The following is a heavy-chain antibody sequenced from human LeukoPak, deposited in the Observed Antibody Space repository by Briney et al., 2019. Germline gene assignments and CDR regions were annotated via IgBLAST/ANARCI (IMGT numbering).Heavy chain of an antibody. V-gene: IGHV4-59*08. CDR3: ARQPYMLGAYYFDY. Sequence: SETLSLTCTVSGGSMSSYDWSWIRQPPGKGLEWMGYIFYTGSTNYNPSLKSRVTLSVDTSKNQLSLKLGSVTAADTAVYYCARQPYMLGAYYFDYWGQGTLVTVSS. CDR1: GGSMSSYD. CDR2: IFYTGST. J-gene: IGHJ4*02. D-gene: IGHD1-26*01.